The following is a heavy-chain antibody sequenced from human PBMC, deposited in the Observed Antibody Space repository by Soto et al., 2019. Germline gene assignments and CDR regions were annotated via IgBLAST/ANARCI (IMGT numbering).Heavy chain of an antibody. V-gene: IGHV4-31*03. CDR3: ARVGGGDCHTGMDV. CDR1: GGSISSGGYY. D-gene: IGHD2-21*02. Sequence: QVQLQESGPGLAKPSQTLSLTCTVSGGSISSGGYYWSWIRQHPGKGLEWIGYIYYSGSTYYNPSRKSRVTLTVDKSKNHCALKLSSVTAADTAVYYCARVGGGDCHTGMDVWGQATTVTVSS. CDR2: IYYSGST. J-gene: IGHJ6*02.